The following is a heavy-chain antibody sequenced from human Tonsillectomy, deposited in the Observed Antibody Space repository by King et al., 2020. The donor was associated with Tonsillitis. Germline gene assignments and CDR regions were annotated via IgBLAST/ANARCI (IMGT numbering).Heavy chain of an antibody. CDR3: ASTRSGWYEYFQN. D-gene: IGHD6-19*01. CDR1: GFTFSSYW. CDR2: IKQDGSEK. V-gene: IGHV3-7*01. Sequence: VQLVESGGGLVQPGGSLRLSCAASGFTFSSYWMSWVRQAPGKGLEWVANIKQDGSEKYYVDSVKGRFTISRDNAKNSLYLQMNSLRAEDTGVYYCASTRSGWYEYFQNWGQGTLVTVSS. J-gene: IGHJ1*01.